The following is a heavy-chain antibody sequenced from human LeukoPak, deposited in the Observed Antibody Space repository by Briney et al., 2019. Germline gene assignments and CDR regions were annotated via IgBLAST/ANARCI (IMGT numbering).Heavy chain of an antibody. Sequence: GGSQRLSCAASGFTFSSYSMNWVRQPPGKGLEWVSSISSSSSYIYYADSVKGRFTISRDNAKNSLYLQMNSLRAEDTAVYYCARDSGGIVINWGQGTLVTVSS. CDR3: ARDSGGIVIN. V-gene: IGHV3-21*01. CDR1: GFTFSSYS. D-gene: IGHD2/OR15-2a*01. J-gene: IGHJ4*02. CDR2: ISSSSSYI.